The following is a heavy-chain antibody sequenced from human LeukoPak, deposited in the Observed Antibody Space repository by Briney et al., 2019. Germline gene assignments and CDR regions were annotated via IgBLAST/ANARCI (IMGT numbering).Heavy chain of an antibody. CDR3: ANLRTGTSDVFDI. V-gene: IGHV6-1*01. CDR2: TFYRSKWNN. CDR1: VETVSSKRAA. Sequence: QTLSLTCAISVETVSSKRAAWNWIRQSPLRGLEWLGRTFYRSKWNNDYAVSVKGRITIKPDTSKNQFSLQLTSVTPEDTAVYYCANLRTGTSDVFDIWGQGTMVTVSS. D-gene: IGHD2-8*02. J-gene: IGHJ3*02.